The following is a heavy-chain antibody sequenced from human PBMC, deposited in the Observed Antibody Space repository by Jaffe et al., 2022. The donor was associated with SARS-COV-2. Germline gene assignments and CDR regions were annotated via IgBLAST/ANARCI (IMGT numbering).Heavy chain of an antibody. D-gene: IGHD3-9*01. CDR2: IFQSGSET. V-gene: IGHV3-7*01. Sequence: EVQLVESGGGLVQPGGALRLSCAASGFIFSDYCMSWVRQTPGRGLEWVATIFQSGSETRYVDSVKGRFTISRDNAKNSLFLHMTSLRAEDTAVYYCVKDGTRHDILNAYWGQGALVTVSS. CDR3: VKDGTRHDILNAY. J-gene: IGHJ4*02. CDR1: GFIFSDYC.